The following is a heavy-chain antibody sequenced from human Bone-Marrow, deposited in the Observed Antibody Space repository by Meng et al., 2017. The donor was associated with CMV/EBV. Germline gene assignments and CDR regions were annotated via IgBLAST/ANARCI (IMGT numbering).Heavy chain of an antibody. Sequence: GESLKISCAASGFTFSGSAMHWVRQASGKGLEWVGRIRSTANSYATAYAASVKGRFTISRDDSKNTAYLQMNSLKTEDTAVYYCTRLGNTAAAGFYYYYGMDVWGQGTTVTVSS. CDR2: IRSTANSYAT. D-gene: IGHD6-13*01. V-gene: IGHV3-73*01. CDR3: TRLGNTAAAGFYYYYGMDV. CDR1: GFTFSGSA. J-gene: IGHJ6*02.